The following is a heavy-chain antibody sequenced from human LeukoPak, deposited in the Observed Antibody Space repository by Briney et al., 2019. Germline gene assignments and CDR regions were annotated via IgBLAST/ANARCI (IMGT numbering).Heavy chain of an antibody. CDR1: GYTFTSYD. CDR3: ARGGTYYDILTGYYPLKLAYYYYGMDA. CDR2: MNPNSGNT. D-gene: IGHD3-9*01. Sequence: ASVKVSCKASGYTFTSYDINWVRQATGQGLEWMGWMNPNSGNTGYAQKFQGRVTMTRNTSISTAYMELSSLRSEDTAVYYCARGGTYYDILTGYYPLKLAYYYYGMDAWGQGTTVTVSS. V-gene: IGHV1-8*01. J-gene: IGHJ6*02.